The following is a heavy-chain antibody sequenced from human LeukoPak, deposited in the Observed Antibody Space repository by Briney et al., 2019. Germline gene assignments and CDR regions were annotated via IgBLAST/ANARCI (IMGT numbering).Heavy chain of an antibody. CDR2: ISYDGSNK. D-gene: IGHD4-17*01. V-gene: IGHV3-30*04. Sequence: GGSLRLSYAASGFIFSSYAMHWVRQAPGKGLEWVAVISYDGSNKYYADSVKGRFTISRDNSKNTLYLQMNSLRAEDTAVYYCARDRAGDGDSPFDPWGQGTLVTVSS. CDR3: ARDRAGDGDSPFDP. J-gene: IGHJ5*02. CDR1: GFIFSSYA.